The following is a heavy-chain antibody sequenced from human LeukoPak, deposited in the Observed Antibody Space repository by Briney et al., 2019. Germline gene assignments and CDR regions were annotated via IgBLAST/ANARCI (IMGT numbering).Heavy chain of an antibody. Sequence: PGGSLRLSCAASGFSFSSYEMNWVRQAPGKGLEWVSSIDSSSNYIYYADSLKGRFIISRDNAKNSLFLQINSLRAEDTAVYYCTKDDGNNYGCLDYWGQGTLVTVSS. V-gene: IGHV3-21*01. D-gene: IGHD5-18*01. CDR3: TKDDGNNYGCLDY. CDR1: GFSFSSYE. J-gene: IGHJ4*02. CDR2: IDSSSNYI.